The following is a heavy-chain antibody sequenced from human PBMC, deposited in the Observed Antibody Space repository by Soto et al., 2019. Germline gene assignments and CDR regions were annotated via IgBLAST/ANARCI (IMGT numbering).Heavy chain of an antibody. V-gene: IGHV3-33*01. Sequence: PGGSLRLSCAASGFTFSNNGMDWVRQAPGKGLEWVAVIWYDGSIKYYGDSVKGRFTISRDNSKNTLYLQMDSLRAEDTAVYYCARLYGDYDDYWGQGTLVTVSS. CDR3: ARLYGDYDDY. D-gene: IGHD4-17*01. J-gene: IGHJ4*02. CDR2: IWYDGSIK. CDR1: GFTFSNNG.